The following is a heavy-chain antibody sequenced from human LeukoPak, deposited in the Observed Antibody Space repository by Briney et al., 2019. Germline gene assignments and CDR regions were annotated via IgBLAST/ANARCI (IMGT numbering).Heavy chain of an antibody. Sequence: ASVKVSCKASGYTFTSYDINWVRQATGQGLERMGWMNPTSGNTGYAQKFQGRVTMTRDTSIGTAYMELSRLRSDDTAVYYCARDVGEYCSSTSCYASNYWGQGTLVTVSS. CDR3: ARDVGEYCSSTSCYASNY. D-gene: IGHD2-2*01. J-gene: IGHJ4*02. V-gene: IGHV1-8*01. CDR1: GYTFTSYD. CDR2: MNPTSGNT.